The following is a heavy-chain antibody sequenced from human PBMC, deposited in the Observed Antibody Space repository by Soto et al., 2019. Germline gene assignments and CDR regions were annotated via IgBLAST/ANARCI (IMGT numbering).Heavy chain of an antibody. J-gene: IGHJ6*02. V-gene: IGHV3-30-3*01. CDR1: GFTFSSYS. D-gene: IGHD1-7*01. CDR3: ARDLKARNCCYYGLDV. Sequence: QVQLVESGGGVVQPGRSLRLSCAASGFTFSSYSMHWVRQAPGKGLEWVGVISDDGSNKYYADSVKGRFTISRDISKNTLYLQMNSRTTEDTAVSHCARDLKARNCCYYGLDVWGQGTTVTVSS. CDR2: ISDDGSNK.